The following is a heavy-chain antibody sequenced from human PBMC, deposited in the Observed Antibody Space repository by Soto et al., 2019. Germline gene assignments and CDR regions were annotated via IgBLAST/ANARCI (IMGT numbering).Heavy chain of an antibody. CDR2: IIPILGIA. J-gene: IGHJ4*02. CDR1: GGTFSSYT. CDR3: ARDGGRGYSGYDLGH. D-gene: IGHD5-12*01. V-gene: IGHV1-69*08. Sequence: QVQLVQSGAEVKKPGSSVKVSCKASGGTFSSYTISWVRQAPGQGLEWMGRIIPILGIANYAQKFQGRVTITADKSTSTAYMELSSLRSEDTAVYYCARDGGRGYSGYDLGHWGQGTLVTVSS.